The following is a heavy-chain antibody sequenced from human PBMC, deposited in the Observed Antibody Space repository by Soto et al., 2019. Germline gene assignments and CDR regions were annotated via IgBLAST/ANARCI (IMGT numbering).Heavy chain of an antibody. Sequence: ASVKVSCKASGYTFTSYDINWVRQATGQGLEWMGWMNPNSGNTGYAQKFQGRVTMTRNTSISTAYMELSSLRSEDTAVYYCATMARYNWKYHDAFDFWGQGSLVTGSS. CDR1: GYTFTSYD. CDR2: MNPNSGNT. V-gene: IGHV1-8*01. CDR3: ATMARYNWKYHDAFDF. J-gene: IGHJ3*01. D-gene: IGHD1-1*01.